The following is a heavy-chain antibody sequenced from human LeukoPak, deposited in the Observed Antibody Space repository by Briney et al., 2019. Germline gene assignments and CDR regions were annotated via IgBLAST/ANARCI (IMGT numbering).Heavy chain of an antibody. V-gene: IGHV1-58*02. CDR3: AAVVMGGDYYGSGKRRFDP. Sequence: SVKVSCKASGFTFTSSAMQWVRQARGQRLEWIGWIVVGSGNTNYAQKFQERVTITRDMSTSTAYMELSSLRSEDTAVYYCAAVVMGGDYYGSGKRRFDPWGQGTLVTVSS. CDR2: IVVGSGNT. CDR1: GFTFTSSA. J-gene: IGHJ5*02. D-gene: IGHD3-10*01.